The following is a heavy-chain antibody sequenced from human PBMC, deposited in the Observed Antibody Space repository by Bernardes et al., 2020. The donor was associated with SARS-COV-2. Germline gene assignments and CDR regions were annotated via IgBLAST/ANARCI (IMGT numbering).Heavy chain of an antibody. CDR1: DYTFTNYW. CDR3: AKDVTPLTICGGVTEYFQH. J-gene: IGHJ1*01. V-gene: IGHV5-51*01. D-gene: IGHD3-3*01. Sequence: GGSLQISCKSSDYTFTNYWIGWVRQMPGKGLEWMGSIYPGDSYTKYSPSFKGRVTISTDNSVNTAYLQWNSLKAPDTAIYYCAKDVTPLTICGGVTEYFQHWGQGTLVTVSS. CDR2: IYPGDSYT.